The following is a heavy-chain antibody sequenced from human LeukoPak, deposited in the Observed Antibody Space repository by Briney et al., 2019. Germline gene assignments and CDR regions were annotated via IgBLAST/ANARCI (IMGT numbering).Heavy chain of an antibody. J-gene: IGHJ4*02. CDR3: ARERGCSGGSCYSYYFDY. D-gene: IGHD2-15*01. CDR1: EFTFSSYW. V-gene: IGHV3-7*03. Sequence: PGGSLRLSCAASEFTFSSYWMSWVRQAPGKGLEWVANIKQDGSEKYYVDSVKGRFTISRDNAKNSLYLQMNSLRAEDTAEYYCARERGCSGGSCYSYYFDYWGQGTLVTVSS. CDR2: IKQDGSEK.